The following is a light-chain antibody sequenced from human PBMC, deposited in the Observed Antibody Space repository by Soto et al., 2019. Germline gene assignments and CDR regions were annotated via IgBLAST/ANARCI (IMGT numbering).Light chain of an antibody. CDR2: END. Sequence: QSVLTQPPSVSAAPGQKVTISCSGSRTKIGSNYVSWYQQVPGTAPKLLFYENDTRPSGISVRFSGSKSGTSATLGVTGLQIGDEADYYCGTWDSSLRAHVFATGTKVTVL. CDR3: GTWDSSLRAHV. J-gene: IGLJ1*01. V-gene: IGLV1-51*02. CDR1: RTKIGSNY.